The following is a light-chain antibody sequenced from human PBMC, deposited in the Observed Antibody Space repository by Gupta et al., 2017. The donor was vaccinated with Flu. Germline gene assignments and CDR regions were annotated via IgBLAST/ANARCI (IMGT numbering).Light chain of an antibody. CDR1: RGISTY. CDR2: AAF. Sequence: PSFLSESVGDRVTITCRASRGISTYLAWYQQKPGKAPNLLIYAAFILQNGVPSRFSGSGSGTEFTLTISNLQPDDFATYYCQQLNSYPRTFGPGTRVDIK. CDR3: QQLNSYPRT. V-gene: IGKV1-9*01. J-gene: IGKJ3*01.